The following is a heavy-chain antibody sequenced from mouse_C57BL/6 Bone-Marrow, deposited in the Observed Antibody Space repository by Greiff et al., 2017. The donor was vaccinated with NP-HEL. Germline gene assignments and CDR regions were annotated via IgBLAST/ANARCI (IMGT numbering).Heavy chain of an antibody. Sequence: EVKLVESGPGLVKPSQSLSLTCSVTGYSITSGYYWNWIRQFPGNKLEWMGYISYDGSNNYNPSLKNRISITRDTSKNQFFLKLNSVTTEDTATYYCARLDSSGYYFDYWGQGTTLTVSS. V-gene: IGHV3-6*01. CDR1: GYSITSGYY. D-gene: IGHD3-2*02. CDR2: ISYDGSN. J-gene: IGHJ2*01. CDR3: ARLDSSGYYFDY.